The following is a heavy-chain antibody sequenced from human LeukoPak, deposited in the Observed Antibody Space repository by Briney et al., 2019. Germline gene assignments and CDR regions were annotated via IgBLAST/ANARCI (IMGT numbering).Heavy chain of an antibody. Sequence: PETLSLTCALYGGSPTGYYWRWVRPPPGGGRGWIGETNDSGSTNYNPSHKRRITISVGANKNQFSLKLISVTAAETAVYYCARGTVTSPYYYCYYKDVGGKATAVTVS. CDR3: ARGTVTSPYYYCYYKDV. D-gene: IGHD4-17*01. V-gene: IGHV4-34*01. CDR2: TNDSGST. CDR1: GGSPTGYY. J-gene: IGHJ6*03.